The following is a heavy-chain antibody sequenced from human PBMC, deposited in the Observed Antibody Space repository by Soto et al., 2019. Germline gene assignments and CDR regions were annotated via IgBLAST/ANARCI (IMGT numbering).Heavy chain of an antibody. D-gene: IGHD3-10*01. CDR1: GGSISSGDYY. CDR2: IYYSGST. Sequence: TSETLSLTCTVSGGSISSGDYYWSWIRQPPGKGLEWIGYIYYSGSTYYNPSLKSRVTISVDTSKNQFSLKLSSVTAADTAVYYCARDSGRDPFDYWGQGTLVTAPQ. J-gene: IGHJ4*02. V-gene: IGHV4-30-4*01. CDR3: ARDSGRDPFDY.